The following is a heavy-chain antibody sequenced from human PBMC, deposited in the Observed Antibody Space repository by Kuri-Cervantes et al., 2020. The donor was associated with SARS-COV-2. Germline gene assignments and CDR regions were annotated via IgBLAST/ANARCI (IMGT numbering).Heavy chain of an antibody. CDR2: MSYDGSNI. V-gene: IGHV3-30*04. Sequence: GGSLRLSCAASGFTFSDCSMHWVRQAPGKGLEWMAVMSYDGSNIYYADSVKGRFTISRDNSKNTLYLQMNSLRAEDTAIYYCATLFDSSGFMFDYWGQGTLVTVSS. CDR1: GFTFSDCS. J-gene: IGHJ4*02. D-gene: IGHD3-22*01. CDR3: ATLFDSSGFMFDY.